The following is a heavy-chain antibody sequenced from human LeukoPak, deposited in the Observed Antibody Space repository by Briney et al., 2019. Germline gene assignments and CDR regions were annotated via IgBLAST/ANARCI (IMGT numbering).Heavy chain of an antibody. Sequence: SETLSLTCTVSGGSISSYYWSWIRQPPGKGPEWIGYIYYSGSTNYNPSLKSRVTISVDTSKNQFSLKLSSVTAADTAVYYCARNYGGNSGFDYWGQGTLVTVSS. D-gene: IGHD4-23*01. CDR2: IYYSGST. CDR1: GGSISSYY. V-gene: IGHV4-59*01. J-gene: IGHJ4*02. CDR3: ARNYGGNSGFDY.